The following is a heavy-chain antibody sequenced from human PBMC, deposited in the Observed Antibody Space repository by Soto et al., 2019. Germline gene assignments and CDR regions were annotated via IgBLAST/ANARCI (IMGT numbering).Heavy chain of an antibody. CDR1: GFTFSSYS. J-gene: IGHJ3*02. Sequence: TGGSLRLSCAASGFTFSSYSMNWVRQAPGKGLEWASSISSSSSYIYYADSVKGRFTISRDNAKNSLYLQMNSLRAEDTAVYYCARPPPAAADSPLVLFDIWGQGTMVTVSS. D-gene: IGHD6-13*01. CDR3: ARPPPAAADSPLVLFDI. V-gene: IGHV3-21*01. CDR2: ISSSSSYI.